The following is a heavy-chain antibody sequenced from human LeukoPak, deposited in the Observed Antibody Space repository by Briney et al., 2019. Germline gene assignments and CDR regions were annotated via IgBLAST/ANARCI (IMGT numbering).Heavy chain of an antibody. CDR2: ISSSSSYI. V-gene: IGHV3-21*01. CDR3: ATEIMWGLEGGY. CDR1: GFTFSSYS. J-gene: IGHJ4*02. Sequence: GGSLRLSCAASGFTFSSYSMNWVRQAPGKGLEWVSSISSSSSYIYYADSVKGRFTISRDNAKNSLYLQMNSLRAEDTAVYYCATEIMWGLEGGYWGQGTLVTVSS. D-gene: IGHD1-26*01.